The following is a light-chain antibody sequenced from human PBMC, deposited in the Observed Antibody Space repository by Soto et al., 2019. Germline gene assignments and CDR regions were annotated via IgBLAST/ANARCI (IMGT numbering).Light chain of an antibody. CDR2: YAS. Sequence: EIVMTQSPATLSVSPGERATLSCRASRTVSNNLAWYQQKPGQAPRLLIYYASTRATGIPARFSGSGSGTEFTLTISSLQSADLAVYYCQQYNNWPPGATFGPGTKVDIK. CDR3: QQYNNWPPGAT. CDR1: RTVSNN. V-gene: IGKV3-15*01. J-gene: IGKJ3*01.